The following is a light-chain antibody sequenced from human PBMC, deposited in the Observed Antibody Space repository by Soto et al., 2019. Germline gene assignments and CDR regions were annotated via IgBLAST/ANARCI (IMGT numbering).Light chain of an antibody. J-gene: IGLJ3*02. CDR1: SSDVGGYNY. CDR3: CSYTGSYTFGV. V-gene: IGLV2-11*01. Sequence: QSALTQPRSVSGSPGQSVTISCTGTSSDVGGYNYVSWYQQHSGKAPKLMIYDVSKRPSGVPDRFSGSKSGNTASLTISGLQGEDEADYYCCSYTGSYTFGVFGGGTQLTVL. CDR2: DVS.